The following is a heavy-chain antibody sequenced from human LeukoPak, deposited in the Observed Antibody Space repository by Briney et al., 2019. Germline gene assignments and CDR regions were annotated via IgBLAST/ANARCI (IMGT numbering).Heavy chain of an antibody. CDR1: GGSVCSGSSF. D-gene: IGHD3-22*01. CDR3: ARDRNYYDSSGYYFAN. V-gene: IGHV4-61*01. J-gene: IGHJ4*02. CDR2: IYHSGNT. Sequence: SETLSLTCTVSGGSVCSGSSFWSWIRQPPGKGLEWIGYIYHSGNTNYNPSLKSRVTISVDTSKSQLSLKPNSVTAADTAVYYCARDRNYYDSSGYYFANWGQGTLVTVSS.